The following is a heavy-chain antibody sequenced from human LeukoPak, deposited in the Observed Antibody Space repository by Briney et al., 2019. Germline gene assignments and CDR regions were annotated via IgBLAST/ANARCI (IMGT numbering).Heavy chain of an antibody. CDR3: AKLFAWYSSGYFQH. Sequence: GGSLRLSCAASGFTFSSYGMHWVRQAPGKGLEWVAVISYDGSNKYYADSVKGRFTISRDNSKNTLYLQMNSLRAEDTAVYYCAKLFAWYSSGYFQHWGQGTLVTVSS. CDR2: ISYDGSNK. V-gene: IGHV3-30*18. J-gene: IGHJ1*01. D-gene: IGHD6-19*01. CDR1: GFTFSSYG.